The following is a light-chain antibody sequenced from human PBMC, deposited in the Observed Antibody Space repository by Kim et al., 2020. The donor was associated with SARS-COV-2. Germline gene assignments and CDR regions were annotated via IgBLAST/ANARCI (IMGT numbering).Light chain of an antibody. CDR1: SSDIGGYNS. CDR3: SSYTSSSTLV. Sequence: QSALTQPASVSGSPGQSITISCTGTSSDIGGYNSVSWYQQHPGKAPKLMIYDVSKRPSGVSNHFSGSKSGNTASLTISGLQAEDEADYYCSSYTSSSTLVFGGGTQLTVL. V-gene: IGLV2-14*03. CDR2: DVS. J-gene: IGLJ2*01.